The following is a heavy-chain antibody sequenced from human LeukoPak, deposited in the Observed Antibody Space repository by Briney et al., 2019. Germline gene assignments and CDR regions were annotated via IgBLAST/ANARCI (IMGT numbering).Heavy chain of an antibody. Sequence: ASVKVSCKASGYTFTSYDINWVRQATGQGLEWMGWMNPNSGNTGYAQKFQGRVTMTRNTSISTAYMELSSLRSEDTAVYYCARGLGGYSYGYYWFDPWGQGTLVTVSS. V-gene: IGHV1-8*01. CDR3: ARGLGGYSYGYYWFDP. D-gene: IGHD5-18*01. J-gene: IGHJ5*02. CDR2: MNPNSGNT. CDR1: GYTFTSYD.